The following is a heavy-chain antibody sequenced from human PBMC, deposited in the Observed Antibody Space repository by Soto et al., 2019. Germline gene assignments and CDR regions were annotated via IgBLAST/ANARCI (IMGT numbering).Heavy chain of an antibody. Sequence: GGSLTLSCASSSFTFNTHAISRLLQAPGKGLKWISAISDSGGRTYYADFAKGRFTISRDNPKNTLYLQMNSLRAEDTAVYFWAYEVVKSGPTSFDSWGQGTLVTVSS. CDR1: SFTFNTHA. CDR3: AYEVVKSGPTSFDS. CDR2: ISDSGGRT. D-gene: IGHD2-15*01. V-gene: IGHV3-23*01. J-gene: IGHJ5*01.